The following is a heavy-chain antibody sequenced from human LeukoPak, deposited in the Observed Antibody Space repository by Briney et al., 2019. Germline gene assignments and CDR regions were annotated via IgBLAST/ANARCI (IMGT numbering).Heavy chain of an antibody. J-gene: IGHJ4*02. CDR1: GGSISSYY. CDR2: IYYSGST. D-gene: IGHD3-10*01. Sequence: SETLSLTCTVSGGSISSYYWSWIRQPPGKGLEWIGYIYYSGSTNYNPSLKSRVTISVDTSKNQFSLKLSSVTAADTAVYYCARGRDYGSGSYYTPFDYWGPGTLVTVSS. V-gene: IGHV4-59*01. CDR3: ARGRDYGSGSYYTPFDY.